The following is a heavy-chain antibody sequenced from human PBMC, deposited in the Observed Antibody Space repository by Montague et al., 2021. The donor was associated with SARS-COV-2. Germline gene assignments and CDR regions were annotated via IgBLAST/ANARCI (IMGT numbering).Heavy chain of an antibody. CDR1: RGSFSNYY. CDR2: INQVGAP. V-gene: IGHV4-34*01. Sequence: ETLSLTRAVSRGSFSNYYWTWIRQSPGKGLEWIGEINQVGAPNXXXSXXXRVXISLDTSKEQISLKLNSVPVADTAVFFCARGRPVRGSFRHFDSISSGALDIWAQGSLVIVSS. D-gene: IGHD3-9*01. CDR3: ARGRPVRGSFRHFDSISSGALDI. J-gene: IGHJ3*02.